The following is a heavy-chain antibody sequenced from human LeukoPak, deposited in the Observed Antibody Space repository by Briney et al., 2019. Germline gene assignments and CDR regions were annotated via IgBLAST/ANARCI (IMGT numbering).Heavy chain of an antibody. V-gene: IGHV1-18*01. CDR2: ISAHNGNT. D-gene: IGHD2-15*01. CDR3: ARERYCSGGSCYSGALDT. CDR1: GGTFSSYA. Sequence: VASVKVSCKASGGTFSSYAISWVRQAPGQGLEWMGWISAHNGNTDYAQKFQGRVTMTTDTSTSTAYMELRSLRSDDRAVYYCARERYCSGGSCYSGALDTWGQGTMVTVSS. J-gene: IGHJ3*02.